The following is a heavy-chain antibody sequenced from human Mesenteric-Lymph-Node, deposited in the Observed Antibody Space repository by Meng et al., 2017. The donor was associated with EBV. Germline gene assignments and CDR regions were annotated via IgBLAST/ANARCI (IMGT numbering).Heavy chain of an antibody. CDR2: LNAANGNT. Sequence: QVQLVQSGAEVKKPGASVKVSCNAFGYYFTTYAIHWVRQAPGQRLEFVGWLNAANGNTRYSQRLQGRVTLTSDTSASTAYMELTSLISEDAAVYYCVREGSSWYGGGFYDYWGQGTLVTVSS. D-gene: IGHD6-13*01. CDR3: VREGSSWYGGGFYDY. J-gene: IGHJ4*02. V-gene: IGHV1-3*01. CDR1: GYYFTTYA.